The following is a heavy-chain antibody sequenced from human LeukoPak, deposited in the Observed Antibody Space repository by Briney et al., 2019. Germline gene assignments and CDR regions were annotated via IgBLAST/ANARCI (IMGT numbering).Heavy chain of an antibody. J-gene: IGHJ5*02. CDR1: GGSFSGYY. D-gene: IGHD1-26*01. CDR3: ARGWGSGSYALRWFDP. V-gene: IGHV4-34*01. CDR2: INHSGST. Sequence: SETLSLTCAVYGGSFSGYYWSWIRQPPGKGLEWIGEINHSGSTNYNPSLKSRVTISVDTSKNQFSLKLSSVTAADTAVYYCARGWGSGSYALRWFDPWGQGTLVTVSS.